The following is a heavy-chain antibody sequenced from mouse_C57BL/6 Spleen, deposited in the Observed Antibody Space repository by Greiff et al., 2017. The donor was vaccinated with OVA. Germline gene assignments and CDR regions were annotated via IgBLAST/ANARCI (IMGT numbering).Heavy chain of an antibody. V-gene: IGHV2-2*01. CDR2: IWSGGST. CDR1: GFSLTSYG. J-gene: IGHJ3*01. CDR3: ARGVYYLGASSWDWFAY. Sequence: VQLQQSGPGLVQPSQSLSITCTVSGFSLTSYGVHWVRQSPGKGLEWLGVIWSGGSTDYNAAFISRLSISKDNSKSQVFFKMNSLQADDTAIYYCARGVYYLGASSWDWFAYWGQGTLVTVSA. D-gene: IGHD1-1*01.